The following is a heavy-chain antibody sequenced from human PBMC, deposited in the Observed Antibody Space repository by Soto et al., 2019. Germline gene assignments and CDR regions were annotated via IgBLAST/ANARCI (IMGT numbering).Heavy chain of an antibody. CDR2: IWYDGSNK. CDR3: ARHRRVGATWNWFDP. J-gene: IGHJ5*02. CDR1: GFTFSSYG. D-gene: IGHD1-26*01. Sequence: GGSLRLSCAASGFTFSSYGMHWVRQAPGKGLEWVAVIWYDGSNKYYADSVKGRFTISRDNSKNTLYLQMNSLRAEDTAVYYCARHRRVGATWNWFDPWGQGTLVNVSS. V-gene: IGHV3-33*01.